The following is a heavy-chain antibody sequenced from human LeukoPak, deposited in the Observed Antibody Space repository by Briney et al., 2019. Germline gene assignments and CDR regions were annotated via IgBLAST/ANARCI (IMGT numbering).Heavy chain of an antibody. CDR1: GGSISSYY. CDR3: ARAPNYDFWSGYGAFDY. Sequence: SETLSLTCTVSGGSISSYYWSWIRQPPGKGLEWIGYIYYSGSTNYNPSLKSRVTISVDTSKNQFSLKLSSVTAADTAVYYCARAPNYDFWSGYGAFDYWGQGTLVTVSP. CDR2: IYYSGST. J-gene: IGHJ4*02. V-gene: IGHV4-59*01. D-gene: IGHD3-3*01.